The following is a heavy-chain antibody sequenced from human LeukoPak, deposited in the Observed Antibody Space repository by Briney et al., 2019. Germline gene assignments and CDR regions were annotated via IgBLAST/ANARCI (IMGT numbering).Heavy chain of an antibody. V-gene: IGHV4-31*03. CDR1: GGSISSGGYY. J-gene: IGHJ4*02. CDR2: IYYSGST. Sequence: SETLSLTCTVSGGSISSGGYYWSWIRQHPGKGLEWIGYIYYSGSTYYNPSLKSRVTISVDTSKNQFSLKLSSVTAADTAVYYCARDVRGYYSGSGSYPELDYWGQGTLVTVSS. D-gene: IGHD3-10*01. CDR3: ARDVRGYYSGSGSYPELDY.